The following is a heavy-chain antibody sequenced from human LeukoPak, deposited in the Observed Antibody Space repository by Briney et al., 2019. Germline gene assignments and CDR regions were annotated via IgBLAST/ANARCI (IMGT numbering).Heavy chain of an antibody. V-gene: IGHV3-13*01. CDR1: GFTFSSYD. J-gene: IGHJ5*02. CDR3: ARGNTRSWFDP. CDR2: IGTAGDT. Sequence: GGSLRLSCAASGFTFSSYDMHWGRQATGKGLEWVSAIGTAGDTYYPGSVKGRFTISRENAKNSLYLQMNSLRAGDTAVYYCARGNTRSWFDPWGQGTLVTVSS.